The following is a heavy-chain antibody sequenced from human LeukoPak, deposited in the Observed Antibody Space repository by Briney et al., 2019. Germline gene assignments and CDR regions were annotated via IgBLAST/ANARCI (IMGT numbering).Heavy chain of an antibody. J-gene: IGHJ3*02. CDR2: INPSGGST. Sequence: ASVKVSCKASGYTFTGYYMHWVRQAPGQGLEWMGIINPSGGSTSYAQKFQGRVTTTRDTSTSTVYMELSSLRSEDTAVYYCARESRSAFDIWGQGTMVTVSS. CDR1: GYTFTGYY. V-gene: IGHV1-46*01. CDR3: ARESRSAFDI.